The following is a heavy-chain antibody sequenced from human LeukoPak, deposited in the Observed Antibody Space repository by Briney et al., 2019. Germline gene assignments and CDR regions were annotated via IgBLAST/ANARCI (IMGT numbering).Heavy chain of an antibody. Sequence: GASVKVSCKASGYTFTGYYMHWVRQAPGQGLEWMGWINPNSGGTNYAQKFQGRVTMTRDTSISTAYMELSRLRSDDTAVYYCARDEAVEMATILVGWFDPWGQGTLVTVSS. V-gene: IGHV1-2*02. CDR2: INPNSGGT. J-gene: IGHJ5*02. CDR1: GYTFTGYY. CDR3: ARDEAVEMATILVGWFDP. D-gene: IGHD5-24*01.